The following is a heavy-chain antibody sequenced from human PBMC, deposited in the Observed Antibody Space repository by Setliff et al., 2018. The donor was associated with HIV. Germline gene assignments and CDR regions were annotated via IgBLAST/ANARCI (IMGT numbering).Heavy chain of an antibody. CDR1: GFTFTNYA. CDR2: MSHDGGKK. V-gene: IGHV3-30*04. J-gene: IGHJ4*02. Sequence: PGGSLRLSCTASGFTFTNYAMHWVRQAPGKRLEWVAVMSHDGGKKFYADSVKGRFTISRDNSKSTLYLLMNTLRSEDTAVYYCARGPTKARLVWFGELGGTFDSWGQGILVTVSS. CDR3: ARGPTKARLVWFGELGGTFDS. D-gene: IGHD3-10*01.